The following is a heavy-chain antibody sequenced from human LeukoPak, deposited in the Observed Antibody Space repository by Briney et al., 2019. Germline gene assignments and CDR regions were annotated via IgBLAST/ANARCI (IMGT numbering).Heavy chain of an antibody. CDR1: GGSISIYY. Sequence: SETLSLTCTVSGGSISIYYWSWIRQPAGKGLEWVGRIYTSGSTNYNPSLKSRVTMSVDTSKNQFSLKLSSVTAADTAVYYCARDSTMYYYYYYMDVWGKGTTVTISS. J-gene: IGHJ6*03. D-gene: IGHD3-10*01. CDR2: IYTSGST. V-gene: IGHV4-4*07. CDR3: ARDSTMYYYYYYMDV.